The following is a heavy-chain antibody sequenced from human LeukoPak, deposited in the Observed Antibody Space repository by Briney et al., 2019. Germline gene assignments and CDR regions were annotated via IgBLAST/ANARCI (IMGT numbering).Heavy chain of an antibody. CDR2: ISYDGSNK. CDR3: AKDLAAGDLLTFDY. V-gene: IGHV3-30*18. CDR1: GFTFSSYG. J-gene: IGHJ4*02. Sequence: PGGSLRLSCAASGFTFSSYGMHWVRQAPGKGLEWVAVISYDGSNKYYADSVKGRFTISRDNSKNTLYLQMNSLRAEDTAVYYCAKDLAAGDLLTFDYWGQGTLVTVSS. D-gene: IGHD2-21*01.